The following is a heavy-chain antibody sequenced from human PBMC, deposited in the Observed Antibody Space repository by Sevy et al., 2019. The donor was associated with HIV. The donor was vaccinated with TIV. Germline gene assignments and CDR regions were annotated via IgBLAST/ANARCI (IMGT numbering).Heavy chain of an antibody. CDR1: EFTFSSYW. CDR2: IKQDGSEK. V-gene: IGHV3-7*01. CDR3: ARSGGSYDYGMDV. J-gene: IGHJ6*02. Sequence: GRSLRLSCAASEFTFSSYWMSWVRQAPGKGLEGVANIKQDGSEKYYVDSVKGRFTISRDNAKNSLYLQMNSLRAEDTAVYYCARSGGSYDYGMDVWGQGTTVTVSS. D-gene: IGHD1-26*01.